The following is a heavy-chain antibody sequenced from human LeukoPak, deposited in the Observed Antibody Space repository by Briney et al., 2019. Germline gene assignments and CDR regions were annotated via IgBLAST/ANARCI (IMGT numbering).Heavy chain of an antibody. J-gene: IGHJ5*02. Sequence: PSETLSLTCAVYGGSFSGYYWSWIRQPPGKGLEWIGEINHSGSTSYNPSLKSRVTISVDTSKNQFSLKLSSVTAADTAVYYCARGRRYSSSWAKNWFDPWGQGTLVTVSS. CDR3: ARGRRYSSSWAKNWFDP. D-gene: IGHD6-13*01. V-gene: IGHV4-34*01. CDR2: INHSGST. CDR1: GGSFSGYY.